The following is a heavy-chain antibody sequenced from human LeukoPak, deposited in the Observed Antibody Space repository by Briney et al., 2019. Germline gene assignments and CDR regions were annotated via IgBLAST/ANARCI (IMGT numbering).Heavy chain of an antibody. J-gene: IGHJ4*02. Sequence: SETLSLTCTVSGGSISSSSYYWGWIRQPPGKGLEWIGRIYYSGSTYYNPSLKSRVTISVDTSKNQFSLKLSSVTAADTAVYYCAIQAVAGTDPDDYWGQGTLVTVSS. D-gene: IGHD6-19*01. CDR3: AIQAVAGTDPDDY. CDR2: IYYSGST. CDR1: GGSISSSSYY. V-gene: IGHV4-39*01.